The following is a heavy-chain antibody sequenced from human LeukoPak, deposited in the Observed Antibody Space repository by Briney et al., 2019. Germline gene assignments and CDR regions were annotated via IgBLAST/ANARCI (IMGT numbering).Heavy chain of an antibody. J-gene: IGHJ4*02. CDR1: GGSISSYY. CDR3: ARHPVLLWFGGLLEGYYFDY. CDR2: IYYSGST. V-gene: IGHV4-59*08. D-gene: IGHD3-10*01. Sequence: SETLSLTCTVSGGSISSYYWSWIRQPPGKGLEWIGYIYYSGSTNYNPSLKSRVTISVDTSKNQFSLKLSSVTAADTAVYYCARHPVLLWFGGLLEGYYFDYWGQGTLVTVSS.